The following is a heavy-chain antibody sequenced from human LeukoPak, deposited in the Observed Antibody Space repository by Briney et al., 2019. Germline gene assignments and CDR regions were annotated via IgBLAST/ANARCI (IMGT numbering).Heavy chain of an antibody. CDR3: VRHVDYTTNDI. D-gene: IGHD2-2*02. CDR2: ISYSGNT. V-gene: IGHV4-59*08. J-gene: IGHJ3*02. CDR1: DGSIRSSY. Sequence: SETLSLTCTVSDGSIRSSYWSWIRQPPGKGLEWIGYISYSGNTNANSSLESRVTISVDTSKNQISLNLRSVTAADTAVYYCVRHVDYTTNDIWGQGTRVTVSS.